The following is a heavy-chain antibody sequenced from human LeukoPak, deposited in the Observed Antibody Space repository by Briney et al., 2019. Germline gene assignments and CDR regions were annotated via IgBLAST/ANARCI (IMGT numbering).Heavy chain of an antibody. CDR2: IQFDGSEK. V-gene: IGHV3-30*02. D-gene: IGHD2-2*01. J-gene: IGHJ5*02. CDR3: AKDRCSSTSCPNWFDP. Sequence: GGSLRLSCAASGFTFSNYGMHWVRQAPGKGLEWVAFIQFDGSEKYYADSVKGRFAISRDNSKNTLYLQMNSLTAEDTAVYYCAKDRCSSTSCPNWFDPWGQGTLVTVSS. CDR1: GFTFSNYG.